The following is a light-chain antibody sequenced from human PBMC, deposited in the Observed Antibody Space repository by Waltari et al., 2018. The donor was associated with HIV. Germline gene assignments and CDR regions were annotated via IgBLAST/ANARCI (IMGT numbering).Light chain of an antibody. CDR2: SNN. Sequence: QSVLTQPPSASGTPGQRVTISCSGSSPNIGRTTVHLHRQLPGTAPKLLIYSNNQPPSGVPDRFSGSTAGTSSSLVISGLQSEDEADYYCAAWDDSLKGGAFGTGTKVTVL. CDR3: AAWDDSLKGGA. CDR1: SPNIGRTT. V-gene: IGLV1-44*01. J-gene: IGLJ1*01.